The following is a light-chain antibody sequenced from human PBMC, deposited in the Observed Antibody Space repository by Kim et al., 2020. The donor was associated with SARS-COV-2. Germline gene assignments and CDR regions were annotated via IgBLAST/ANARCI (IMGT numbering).Light chain of an antibody. Sequence: QSALTQPASVSGSPGQSITISCTGTSSDVGGYNYVSWYQKHPGKAPKLMIYDVSKRPSGVSNRFSGSKSGNTASLTISGLRAEDEADYYCSSYTSSSTLVFGGGTQLTVL. V-gene: IGLV2-14*01. CDR2: DVS. J-gene: IGLJ2*01. CDR1: SSDVGGYNY. CDR3: SSYTSSSTLV.